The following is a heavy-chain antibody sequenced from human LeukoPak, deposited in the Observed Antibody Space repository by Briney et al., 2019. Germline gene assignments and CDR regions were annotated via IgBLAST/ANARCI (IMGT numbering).Heavy chain of an antibody. J-gene: IGHJ4*02. D-gene: IGHD6-19*01. CDR2: IHTSGST. CDR3: ARGRERYSSGWYGGDYDY. CDR1: GGSISSYY. V-gene: IGHV4-4*07. Sequence: SETLSLTCTVSGGSISSYYWTWIRQPAGKGQEWIGRIHTSGSTNHNPSLKSRVTMSVDTSNNQFSLKLSSVTAADTAVYYCARGRERYSSGWYGGDYDYWGQGTLVTVSS.